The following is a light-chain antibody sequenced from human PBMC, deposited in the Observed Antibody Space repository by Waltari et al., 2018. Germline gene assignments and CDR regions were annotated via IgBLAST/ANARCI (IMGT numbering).Light chain of an antibody. V-gene: IGKV3-20*01. Sequence: EIVLTQSPGPLSLSPGERATLSCRASQSVSRNSLAWYQHTPGQAPRLLIYDASTRATGVPDRFSGSGSGTDFTLTISRLEPEDFAVYFCQQYGSSPRTFGQGTKVEIK. CDR1: QSVSRNS. J-gene: IGKJ1*01. CDR2: DAS. CDR3: QQYGSSPRT.